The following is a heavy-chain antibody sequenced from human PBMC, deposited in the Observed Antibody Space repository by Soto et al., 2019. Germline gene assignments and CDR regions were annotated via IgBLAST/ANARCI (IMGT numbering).Heavy chain of an antibody. CDR2: ISSDSYYI. Sequence: EVQLVESGGGLVEPGGSLRLSCAPSGLSFSTHSMNWVRQAPGKGLEWVSSISSDSYYIYYADSVKGRFTTSRDNAKNSLYLQMNSLRTDDTAVYYCARNRNPSSKTHGMDVWGQGTTVTVSS. CDR3: ARNRNPSSKTHGMDV. V-gene: IGHV3-21*01. CDR1: GLSFSTHS. J-gene: IGHJ6*02.